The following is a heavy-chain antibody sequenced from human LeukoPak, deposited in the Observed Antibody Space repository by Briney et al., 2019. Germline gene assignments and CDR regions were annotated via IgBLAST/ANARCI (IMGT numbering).Heavy chain of an antibody. CDR2: IKQDGSEK. CDR3: ARVAAVATRWGIGAFDI. V-gene: IGHV3-7*01. Sequence: QTGGSLRLSCVASGFTFSSYWMSWVRQAPGKGLEWVANIKQDGSEKDYVDSVKGRFTISRDNAKNSLYLQMNSRRAEDTAVYYCARVAAVATRWGIGAFDIWGQGTIVTVSS. CDR1: GFTFSSYW. J-gene: IGHJ3*02. D-gene: IGHD6-19*01.